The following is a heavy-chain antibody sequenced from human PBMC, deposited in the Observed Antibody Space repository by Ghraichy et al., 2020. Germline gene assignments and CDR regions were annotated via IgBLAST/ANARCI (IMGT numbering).Heavy chain of an antibody. D-gene: IGHD3-10*01. Sequence: GGSLRLSCAASGFTFSSYAMSWVRQAPGKGLVWVSAISGSGGSTYYADSVKGRFTISRDNSKNTLYLQMNSLRAEDTAVYYCAKDRLWFGELWAFDYWGQGTLVTVSS. CDR2: ISGSGGST. V-gene: IGHV3-23*01. CDR3: AKDRLWFGELWAFDY. J-gene: IGHJ4*02. CDR1: GFTFSSYA.